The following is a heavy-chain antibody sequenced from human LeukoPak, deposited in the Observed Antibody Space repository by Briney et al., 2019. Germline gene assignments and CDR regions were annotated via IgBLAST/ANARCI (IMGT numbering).Heavy chain of an antibody. V-gene: IGHV3-23*01. CDR2: ISGSGGST. J-gene: IGHJ4*02. CDR3: AQVHYGSGACLEY. CDR1: GFTFSSYA. D-gene: IGHD3-10*01. Sequence: GGSLRLSCAASGFTFSSYAMSRGPQAPGKGLEWVSTISGSGGSTYYADSVKGRFTISRDNSKNTLYVQMNSLRAEDTAIYYCAQVHYGSGACLEYWGQGSLVTVSS.